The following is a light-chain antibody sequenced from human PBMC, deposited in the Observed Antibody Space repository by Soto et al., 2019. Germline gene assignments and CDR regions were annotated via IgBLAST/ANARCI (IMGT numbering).Light chain of an antibody. V-gene: IGKV1-9*01. J-gene: IGKJ3*01. CDR1: QDISSN. CDR2: AAS. CDR3: QQAHSFPLT. Sequence: IQLTQSPSSLSTSVGDRVTITCRASQDISSNLAWCQQRPGKAPRLLIYAASTLQSGVPSRFSGSGSGTIFTLTISSLQPEDFATYYCQQAHSFPLTFGPGT.